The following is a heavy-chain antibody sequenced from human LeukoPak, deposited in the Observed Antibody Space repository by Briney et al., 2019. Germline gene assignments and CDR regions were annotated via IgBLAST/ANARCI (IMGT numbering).Heavy chain of an antibody. Sequence: GASVKVSCKASGYTFTGYYMHWVRQAPGQGLEWMGWINPNSGGTNYAQKLQGRVTMTRDTSISTAYMELSRLRSDDTAVYYCARTGTSDYYYYMDVWGKGTTVTVSS. J-gene: IGHJ6*03. CDR1: GYTFTGYY. CDR3: ARTGTSDYYYYMDV. V-gene: IGHV1-2*02. D-gene: IGHD1-14*01. CDR2: INPNSGGT.